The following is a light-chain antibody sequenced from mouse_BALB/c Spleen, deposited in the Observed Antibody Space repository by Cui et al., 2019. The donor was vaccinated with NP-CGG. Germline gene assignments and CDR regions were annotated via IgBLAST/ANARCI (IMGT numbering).Light chain of an antibody. Sequence: QAVVTQESALTTSPGETVTLTCRSSTGAVTPYNYANWVQEKPDHLFTGLIGGTNNRAPGVPARFSGSLIGDKAALTITGAQTEDEAIYFCALWYSNHWVFGGGTKLTVL. CDR2: GTN. CDR1: TGAVTPYNY. J-gene: IGLJ1*01. CDR3: ALWYSNHWV. V-gene: IGLV1*01.